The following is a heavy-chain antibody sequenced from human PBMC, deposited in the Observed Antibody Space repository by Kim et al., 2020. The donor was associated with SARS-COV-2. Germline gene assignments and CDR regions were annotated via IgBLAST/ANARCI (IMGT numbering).Heavy chain of an antibody. Sequence: ASVKVSCKASGYTFTSYGISWVRQAPGQGLEWMGWISAYNGNTNYAQKLQGRVTMTTDTSTSTAYMELRSLRSDDTAVYYCARGIGEYCSGGSCDHWGQGTLVTVSS. D-gene: IGHD2-15*01. CDR1: GYTFTSYG. J-gene: IGHJ4*02. CDR2: ISAYNGNT. V-gene: IGHV1-18*01. CDR3: ARGIGEYCSGGSCDH.